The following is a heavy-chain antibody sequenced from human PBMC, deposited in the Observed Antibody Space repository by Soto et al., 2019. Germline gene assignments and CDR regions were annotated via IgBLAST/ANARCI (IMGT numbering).Heavy chain of an antibody. CDR1: GGSITRNNHY. J-gene: IGHJ4*02. Sequence: QLQLQEAGPGLVKPSETLSLTCIVSGGSITRNNHYWGWIRQSPGKGLEWIGSILYSGSTNYNPSLKSRVTLSVETSKNQFALKMSSVTAADTALYYWSRLGSSGRYQGSYFDYWGQGTRVTVSS. CDR2: ILYSGST. CDR3: SRLGSSGRYQGSYFDY. D-gene: IGHD6-19*01. V-gene: IGHV4-39*01.